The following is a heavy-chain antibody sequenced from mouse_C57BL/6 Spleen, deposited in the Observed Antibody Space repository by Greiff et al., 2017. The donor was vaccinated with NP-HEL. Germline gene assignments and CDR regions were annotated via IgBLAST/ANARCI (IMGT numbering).Heavy chain of an antibody. CDR1: GYAFSSYW. CDR2: IYPGDGDT. CDR3: ARRAYYNYAMDY. Sequence: QVVESGAELVKPGASVKISCKASGYAFSSYWMNWVKQRPGKGLEWIGQIYPGDGDTNYNGKFKGKATLTADKSSSTAYMQLSSLTSEDSAVYFCARRAYYNYAMDYWGQGTSVTVSS. V-gene: IGHV1-80*01. D-gene: IGHD2-12*01. J-gene: IGHJ4*01.